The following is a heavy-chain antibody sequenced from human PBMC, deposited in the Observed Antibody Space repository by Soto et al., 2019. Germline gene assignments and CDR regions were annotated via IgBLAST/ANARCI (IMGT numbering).Heavy chain of an antibody. J-gene: IGHJ4*02. D-gene: IGHD3-22*01. CDR2: INPNRGGT. CDR1: GYTFTGYY. Sequence: ASVKVSCKASGYTFTGYYMHWVRQAPGQGLEWMGWINPNRGGTNYAQKFQGWVTMTRDTSISTAYMELSRLRSDDTAVYYCAREESSGYYSYFDYWGQGTLVTVSS. CDR3: AREESSGYYSYFDY. V-gene: IGHV1-2*04.